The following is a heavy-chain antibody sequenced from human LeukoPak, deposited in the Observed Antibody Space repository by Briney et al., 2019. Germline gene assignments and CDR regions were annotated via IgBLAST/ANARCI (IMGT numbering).Heavy chain of an antibody. J-gene: IGHJ4*02. CDR3: ARDALVVVGENWYYFDY. CDR1: GSTFSSYW. CDR2: IKQDGSEK. Sequence: GGSLRLSCAASGSTFSSYWMSWVRQAPGKGLEWVANIKQDGSEKYYVDSVKGRFTISRDNAKNSLYLQMNSLRAEDTAVYYCARDALVVVGENWYYFDYWGQGTLVTVSS. V-gene: IGHV3-7*01. D-gene: IGHD2-15*01.